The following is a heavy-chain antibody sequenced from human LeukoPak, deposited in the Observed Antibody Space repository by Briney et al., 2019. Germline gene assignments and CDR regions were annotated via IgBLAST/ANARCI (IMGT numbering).Heavy chain of an antibody. V-gene: IGHV4-59*01. CDR2: IYYSGST. D-gene: IGHD3-22*01. CDR1: GGSISSYY. CDR3: ARAERFYYDSSGYYALAEYFQH. Sequence: SETLSLTCTVSGGSISSYYWSWIRQPPGKGLEWVGYIYYSGSTNYNPSLKSRVTISVDTSKNQFSLKLSSVTAADTAVYYCARAERFYYDSSGYYALAEYFQHWGQGTLVTVSS. J-gene: IGHJ1*01.